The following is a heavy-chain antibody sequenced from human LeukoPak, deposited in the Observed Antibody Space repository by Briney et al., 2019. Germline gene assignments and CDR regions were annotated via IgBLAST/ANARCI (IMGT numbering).Heavy chain of an antibody. CDR2: ISGDGRST. D-gene: IGHD1-26*01. J-gene: IGHJ4*02. CDR1: GFTFSSNW. V-gene: IGHV3-74*01. Sequence: GGSLRLSCAATGFTFSSNWMHWLRQAPGKGLVWVSRISGDGRSTTYADSVKGRFTISRDNAKNTLYLQMNSLRAEDTAVYYCARAPWELDDWGQGTLVTVSS. CDR3: ARAPWELDD.